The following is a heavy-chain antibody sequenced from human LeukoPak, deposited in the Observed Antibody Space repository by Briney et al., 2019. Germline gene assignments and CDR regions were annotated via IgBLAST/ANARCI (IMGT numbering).Heavy chain of an antibody. J-gene: IGHJ5*02. Sequence: PSETLSLTCAVSGGSISSSNWWSWVRQPPGKGLEWIGEIYHSGSTNYNPSLKSRVTISVDKSKNQFSLKLSSVTAADTAVYYCARWGAYCSSTSCRDNWFDPWGQGTLVTVSS. V-gene: IGHV4-4*02. CDR3: ARWGAYCSSTSCRDNWFDP. CDR1: GGSISSSNW. CDR2: IYHSGST. D-gene: IGHD2-2*01.